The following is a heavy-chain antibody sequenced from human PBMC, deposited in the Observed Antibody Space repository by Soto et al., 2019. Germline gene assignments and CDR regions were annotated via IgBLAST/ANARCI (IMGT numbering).Heavy chain of an antibody. Sequence: SETLSLTCTVSGGSISSYYWSWIRQPPGKGLEWIGYIYYSGSTNYNPSLKSRVTISVDTSKNQFSLKLSSVTAADTAVYYCARGSVFWSGYSNYSFDYWGQGTPVPVYS. CDR3: ARGSVFWSGYSNYSFDY. J-gene: IGHJ4*02. V-gene: IGHV4-59*01. CDR1: GGSISSYY. D-gene: IGHD3-3*01. CDR2: IYYSGST.